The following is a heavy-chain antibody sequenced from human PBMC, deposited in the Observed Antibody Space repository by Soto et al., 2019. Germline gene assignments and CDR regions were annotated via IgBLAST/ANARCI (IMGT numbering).Heavy chain of an antibody. Sequence: PSQTLSLTCAISGDSVSNSRAAWNWIRDSPSRGLEWLGGTYYSSKWYYDYAVSVQSRITISPDTSKNQFSLQLGSVTPEDTAVYYCAGGYGLNVWGQGTTVTVSS. CDR1: GDSVSNSRAA. J-gene: IGHJ6*02. CDR3: AGGYGLNV. V-gene: IGHV6-1*01. CDR2: TYYSSKWYY.